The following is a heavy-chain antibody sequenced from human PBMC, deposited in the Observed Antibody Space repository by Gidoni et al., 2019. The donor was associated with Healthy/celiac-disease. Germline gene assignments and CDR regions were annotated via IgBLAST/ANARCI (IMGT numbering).Heavy chain of an antibody. J-gene: IGHJ4*02. CDR2: ISSSSSYI. D-gene: IGHD1-26*01. V-gene: IGHV3-21*01. CDR1: GFTFSSYS. CDR3: AREVGATPPPDY. Sequence: EVQLVESGGGLVKPGGSLRLSCAASGFTFSSYSMNWVRQAPGKGLEWVSSISSSSSYIYYADSVKGRFTISRDNAKNSLYLQMNSLRAEDTAVYYCAREVGATPPPDYWGQGTLVTVSS.